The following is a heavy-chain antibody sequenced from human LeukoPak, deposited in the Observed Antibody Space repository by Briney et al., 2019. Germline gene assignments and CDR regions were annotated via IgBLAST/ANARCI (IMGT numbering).Heavy chain of an antibody. V-gene: IGHV4-61*01. CDR2: IYYSGST. J-gene: IGHJ5*02. CDR3: ARDRPNDYGDKGWFDP. CDR1: GGSVSSGSYY. Sequence: SETLSLTCTASGGSVSSGSYYWSWIRQPPGKGLEWIGYIYYSGSTNYNPSLKSRVTISVDTSKNQFSLKLSSVTAADTAVYYCARDRPNDYGDKGWFDPWGQGTLVTVSS. D-gene: IGHD4-17*01.